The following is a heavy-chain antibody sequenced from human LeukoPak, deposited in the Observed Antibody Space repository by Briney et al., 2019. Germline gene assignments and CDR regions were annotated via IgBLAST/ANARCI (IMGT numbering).Heavy chain of an antibody. V-gene: IGHV3-66*01. CDR2: IYSGGST. J-gene: IGHJ4*02. CDR1: GFTVSSNY. Sequence: GGSLRLSCAAFGFTVSSNYMSWVRQAPGKGLEWVSVIYSGGSTYYADSVKGRFTISRDNSKNTLYLQMNSLRAEDTAVYYCARADILTGYYPYYFDYWGQGTLVTVSS. CDR3: ARADILTGYYPYYFDY. D-gene: IGHD3-9*01.